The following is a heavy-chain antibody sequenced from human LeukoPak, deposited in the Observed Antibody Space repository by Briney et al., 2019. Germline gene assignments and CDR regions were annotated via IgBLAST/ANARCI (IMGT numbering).Heavy chain of an antibody. J-gene: IGHJ4*02. CDR3: ARRVTGDLRRFDY. V-gene: IGHV4-59*08. CDR1: GGSISAYY. D-gene: IGHD7-27*01. CDR2: IYYSGST. Sequence: PSETLSLTCTVSGGSISAYYWSWIRQPPGKGLEWIGFIYYSGSTNYNPSLKSRVTISVDTSKNQFSLKLSSVTAADTAVYFCARRVTGDLRRFDYWGQGTLVTVSS.